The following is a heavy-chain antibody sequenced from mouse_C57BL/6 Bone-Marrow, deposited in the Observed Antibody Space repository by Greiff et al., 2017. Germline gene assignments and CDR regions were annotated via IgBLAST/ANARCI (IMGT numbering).Heavy chain of an antibody. CDR1: GFTFSNYW. J-gene: IGHJ1*03. V-gene: IGHV6-3*01. CDR2: IRLKSDNYAT. CDR3: TSPFSRRDWYFDV. Sequence: EVKLEESGGGLVQPGGSMKLSCVASGFTFSNYWMNWVRQSPEKGLEWVAQIRLKSDNYATHYAESVKGRFTISRDDSKSSVYLQMNNLRAEDTGIYYCTSPFSRRDWYFDVWGTGTTVTVSS.